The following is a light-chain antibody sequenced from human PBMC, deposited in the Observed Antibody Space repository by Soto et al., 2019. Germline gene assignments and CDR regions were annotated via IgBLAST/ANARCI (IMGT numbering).Light chain of an antibody. J-gene: IGLJ3*02. CDR1: NSNIGSNN. CDR3: ASWDDTMNGGV. CDR2: NKS. Sequence: QLVLTQPASASGTPGQRITISCSGSNSNIGSNNVNWYQQLPGTAPRVLIYNKSQRPSGVPDRFSGSKSGTSASLAISGLQAEDEADYYCASWDDTMNGGVFGGGTKLTVL. V-gene: IGLV1-44*01.